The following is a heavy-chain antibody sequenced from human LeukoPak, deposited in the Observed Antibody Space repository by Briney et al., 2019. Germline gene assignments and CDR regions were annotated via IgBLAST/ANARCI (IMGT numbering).Heavy chain of an antibody. CDR2: IYTGGDT. D-gene: IGHD6-19*01. Sequence: PGGSLRLSCAASGFSVSNKYMSWVRQAPGKGLEWVSVIYTGGDTYYADSVRGRFTISRDNSKNTVNLQMNSLRAEDTPLYYCAGGQMFTSGGFDDWGQGTLVTVSS. V-gene: IGHV3-53*01. CDR1: GFSVSNKY. CDR3: AGGQMFTSGGFDD. J-gene: IGHJ4*02.